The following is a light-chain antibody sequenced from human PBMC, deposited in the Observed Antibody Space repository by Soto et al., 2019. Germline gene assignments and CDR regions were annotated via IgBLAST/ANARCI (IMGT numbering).Light chain of an antibody. CDR2: GAS. V-gene: IGKV3-15*01. CDR1: QSVSSN. Sequence: EIVMTQSPATLSVSPGERATLSCRASQSVSSNLAWYQQKPGQAPRLLIYGASTRATGIPARFSGSGAGTVCTLPISSLQSEDFAVYYCQQYNNWPQPVGQGTKVEI. J-gene: IGKJ1*01. CDR3: QQYNNWPQP.